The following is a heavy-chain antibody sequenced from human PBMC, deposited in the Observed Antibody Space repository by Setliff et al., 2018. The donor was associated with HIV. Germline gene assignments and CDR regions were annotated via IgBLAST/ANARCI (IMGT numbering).Heavy chain of an antibody. J-gene: IGHJ4*02. CDR2: VNHSGST. D-gene: IGHD3-22*01. Sequence: GSLRLSCVVSGFTLSAHCMDWVRQAPGKGLEWIGEVNHSGSTNYNPSLKSRVTISVDMSKNQFSLKLSSVTAADTAVYYSAKRRVPTYYDSGGYLGAWQHTFDSWGQGTLVTVSS. CDR3: AKRRVPTYYDSGGYLGAWQHTFDS. V-gene: IGHV4-34*08. CDR1: GFTLSAHC.